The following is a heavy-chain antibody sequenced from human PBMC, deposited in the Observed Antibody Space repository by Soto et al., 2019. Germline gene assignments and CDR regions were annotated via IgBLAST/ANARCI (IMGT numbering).Heavy chain of an antibody. V-gene: IGHV4-39*01. CDR1: GGSISSSSYY. J-gene: IGHJ4*02. D-gene: IGHD3-9*01. CDR3: ARRYYDILTGYYIGGPFAY. Sequence: PSETLSLTCTVSGGSISSSSYYWGWIRQPPGKGLEWIGSIYYSGSTYYNPSLKSRVTISVDTSKNQFSLKLSSVTAADTAVYYCARRYYDILTGYYIGGPFAYWGQGTLVTVSS. CDR2: IYYSGST.